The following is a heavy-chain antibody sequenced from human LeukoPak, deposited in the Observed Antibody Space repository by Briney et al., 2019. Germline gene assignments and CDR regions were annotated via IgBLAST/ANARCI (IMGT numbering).Heavy chain of an antibody. D-gene: IGHD3-10*01. CDR1: GGSFSGYY. CDR3: ARVTMVRGVLTWYFDY. Sequence: SETQSLTCAVYGGSFSGYYWSWIRQPPGKGLEWIGEINHSGSTNYNPSLKSRVTISVDTSKNQFSLKLSSVTAADTAVYYCARVTMVRGVLTWYFDYWGQGTLVTVSS. CDR2: INHSGST. V-gene: IGHV4-34*01. J-gene: IGHJ4*02.